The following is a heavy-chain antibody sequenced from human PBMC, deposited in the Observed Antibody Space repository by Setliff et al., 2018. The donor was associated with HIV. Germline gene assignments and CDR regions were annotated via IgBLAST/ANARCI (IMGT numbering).Heavy chain of an antibody. CDR1: GFSFSDSY. V-gene: IGHV3-11*04. J-gene: IGHJ4*02. CDR2: ISGSGTTV. CDR3: ARMWSYYDFWSGYYY. D-gene: IGHD3-3*01. Sequence: GGSLRLSCAASGFSFSDSYMTWVRQAPGKGLEYLSYISGSGTTVIYGDSVKGRFTISRDNAKNSVYLQMSNLGVEDTAIYFCARMWSYYDFWSGYYYWGQGTLVTVSS.